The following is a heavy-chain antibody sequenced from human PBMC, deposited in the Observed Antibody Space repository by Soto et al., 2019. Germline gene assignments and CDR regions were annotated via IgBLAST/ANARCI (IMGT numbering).Heavy chain of an antibody. D-gene: IGHD6-13*01. CDR2: IYTSGST. CDR3: ASAGQQGYYYYYGMDV. V-gene: IGHV4-4*07. Sequence: PSETLSLTCTVSGGSTSSYYWSWIRQPAGKGLEWIGRIYTSGSTNYNPSLKSRVTMSVDTSKNQFSLKLSSVTAADTAVYYCASAGQQGYYYYYGMDVWGQGTTVTVSS. CDR1: GGSTSSYY. J-gene: IGHJ6*02.